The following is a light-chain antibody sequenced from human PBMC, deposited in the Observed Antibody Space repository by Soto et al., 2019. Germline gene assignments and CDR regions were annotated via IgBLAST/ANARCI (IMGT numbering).Light chain of an antibody. V-gene: IGKV1-9*01. Sequence: DIQMTHSPSSLSASVGDRFTITCXASQDIAIYLAWYQQKPGEAPKLLIYAASTLYGGVPSRFSGSGSGTDFALTITSLQAEDFATYYCQQLRMYPSTFGGGTKADNK. CDR2: AAS. CDR3: QQLRMYPST. J-gene: IGKJ4*01. CDR1: QDIAIY.